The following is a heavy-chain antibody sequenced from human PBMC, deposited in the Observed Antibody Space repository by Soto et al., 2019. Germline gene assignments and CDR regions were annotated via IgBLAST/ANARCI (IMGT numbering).Heavy chain of an antibody. CDR2: IYPGDSNT. Sequence: PGESLKISCKGSGYSFTNYWIGWVRQMPGKGLEWMGIIYPGDSNTRYSPSFQGQVTISADKSISTAYLQWSSLKASGTAMYYCARVDYYDSSGYYLDYWGQGTLVTVSS. J-gene: IGHJ4*02. CDR1: GYSFTNYW. D-gene: IGHD3-22*01. V-gene: IGHV5-51*01. CDR3: ARVDYYDSSGYYLDY.